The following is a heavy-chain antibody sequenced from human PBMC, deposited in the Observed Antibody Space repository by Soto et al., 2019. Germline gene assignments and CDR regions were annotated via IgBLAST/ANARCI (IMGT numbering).Heavy chain of an antibody. J-gene: IGHJ6*02. CDR3: ARRTMVRGALSGMDV. D-gene: IGHD3-10*01. V-gene: IGHV1-69*13. CDR1: GVTFSSYG. CDR2: IIPNFDTA. Sequence: GASVRVSCKASGVTFSSYGISWVRQAPGQGLEWMGGIIPNFDTAKYAQKFQGRVTITADESTSTAYMELSSLRSEDTAVYYCARRTMVRGALSGMDVWGQGTTVTVSS.